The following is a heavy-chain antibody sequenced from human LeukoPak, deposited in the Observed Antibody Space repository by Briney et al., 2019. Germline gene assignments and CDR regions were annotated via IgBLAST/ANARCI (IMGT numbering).Heavy chain of an antibody. Sequence: SETLSLTWTASGGSISRHYWSWIRQPPGKGLEWIWYIYYSGSTNYNPSLKSRVTISVDTSKNQFLLTLSSVTAADTAVYYCARERSGSYFEFDYWGQGTLVTVSS. CDR3: ARERSGSYFEFDY. V-gene: IGHV4-59*11. J-gene: IGHJ4*02. CDR2: IYYSGST. D-gene: IGHD1-26*01. CDR1: GGSISRHY.